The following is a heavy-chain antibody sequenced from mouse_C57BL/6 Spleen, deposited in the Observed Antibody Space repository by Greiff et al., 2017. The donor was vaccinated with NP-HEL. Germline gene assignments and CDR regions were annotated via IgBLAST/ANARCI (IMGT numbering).Heavy chain of an antibody. CDR1: GYAFSSYW. CDR3: ARIKVYYGSSYNAMDY. Sequence: QVQLQQSGAELVKPGASVKISCKASGYAFSSYWMNWVKQRPGKGLEWIGQIYPGDGDTNYNGKFKGKATLTADKSSSTAYMQLSSLTSEDSAVYFCARIKVYYGSSYNAMDYWGQGTSVTVSS. V-gene: IGHV1-80*01. D-gene: IGHD1-1*01. CDR2: IYPGDGDT. J-gene: IGHJ4*01.